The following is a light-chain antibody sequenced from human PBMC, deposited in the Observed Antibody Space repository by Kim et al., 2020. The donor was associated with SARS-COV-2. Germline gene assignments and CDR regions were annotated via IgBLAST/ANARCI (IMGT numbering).Light chain of an antibody. CDR2: GAS. Sequence: SPGERATLSGRASQTVNSDYLAWDQQKPGQAPRLLISGASSRATGIPDRFSGSGSGTDFTLTISRLEPEDFAVYYCQQYDSSPPYTFGQGTKLEI. CDR3: QQYDSSPPYT. CDR1: QTVNSDY. V-gene: IGKV3-20*01. J-gene: IGKJ2*01.